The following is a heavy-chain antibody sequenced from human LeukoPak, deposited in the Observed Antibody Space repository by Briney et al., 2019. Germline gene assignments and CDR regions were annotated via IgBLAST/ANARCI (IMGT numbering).Heavy chain of an antibody. J-gene: IGHJ5*02. D-gene: IGHD1-26*01. CDR1: GGSLSSSF. V-gene: IGHV4-39*01. CDR3: ARNEWELPPRYWFDP. Sequence: SETLSLTCTVSGGSLSSSFWSWIRQPPGKGLEWIGSIYYSGSTYYNPSLKSRVTISVDTSKNQFSLKLSSVTAADTAVYYCARNEWELPPRYWFDPWGQGTLVTVSS. CDR2: IYYSGST.